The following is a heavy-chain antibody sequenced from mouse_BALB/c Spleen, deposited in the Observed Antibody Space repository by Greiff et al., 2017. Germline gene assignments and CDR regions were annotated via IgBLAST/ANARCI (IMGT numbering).Heavy chain of an antibody. CDR2: IRNKANGYTT. Sequence: EVQVVESGGGLVQPGGSLRLSCATSGFTFTDYYMSWVRQPPGKALEWLGFIRNKANGYTTEYSASVKGRFTISRDNSQSILYLQMNTLRAEDSATYYCARGTFYAMDYWGQGTSVTVAS. CDR1: GFTFTDYY. V-gene: IGHV7-3*02. CDR3: ARGTFYAMDY. J-gene: IGHJ4*01.